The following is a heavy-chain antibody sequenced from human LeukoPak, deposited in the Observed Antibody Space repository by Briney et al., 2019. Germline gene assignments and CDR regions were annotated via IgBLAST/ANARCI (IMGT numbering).Heavy chain of an antibody. CDR1: GGSISSYY. V-gene: IGHV4-4*09. CDR3: ARAIVVVPAAPHYYYYYYMDV. Sequence: PSETLSLTCTVSGGSISSYYWSWIRQPPGKGLEWIGYIYTSGSTNYNPSLKSRVTISVDTSKNQFSLKLSSVTAADTAVYYCARAIVVVPAAPHYYYYYYMDVWGKGTTVTVSS. D-gene: IGHD2-2*01. CDR2: IYTSGST. J-gene: IGHJ6*03.